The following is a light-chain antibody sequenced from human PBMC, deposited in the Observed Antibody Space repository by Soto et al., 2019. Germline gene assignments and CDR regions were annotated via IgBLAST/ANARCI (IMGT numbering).Light chain of an antibody. CDR3: QQYSDYSRT. CDR2: KAS. J-gene: IGKJ1*01. V-gene: IGKV1-5*03. Sequence: IQMTQSPSTLSASLGERVTITCRAIQSISSWVAWYQQKPGKGPKLLIYKASTLKSGVPSRFSGSGSGTEFTLTISSLQPDDFATYFCQQYSDYSRTFGQGTKVDIK. CDR1: QSISSW.